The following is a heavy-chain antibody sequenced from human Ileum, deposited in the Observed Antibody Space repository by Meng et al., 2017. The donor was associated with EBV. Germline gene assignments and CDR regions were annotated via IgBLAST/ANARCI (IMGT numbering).Heavy chain of an antibody. Sequence: GQLQDARPGLGQPSGTLSLTCTVSGDSVSSNSWWNWVRQPPGKGLEWIGDIYHSGDSNYNPSLKSRVTIALDNSNNQFSLTLSSVTAADTAVYYCARDPIPVPGRNFDYWGQGTLVTVSS. CDR1: GDSVSSNSW. J-gene: IGHJ4*02. V-gene: IGHV4-4*02. D-gene: IGHD6-19*01. CDR2: IYHSGDS. CDR3: ARDPIPVPGRNFDY.